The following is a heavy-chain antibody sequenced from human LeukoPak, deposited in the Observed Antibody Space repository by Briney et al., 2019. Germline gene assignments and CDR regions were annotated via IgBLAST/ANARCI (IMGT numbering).Heavy chain of an antibody. CDR3: ARVTWFGELFIRFDP. CDR2: IYYSGST. V-gene: IGHV4-30-4*08. Sequence: SQTLSLTCTVSGGSISSGDYYWSWIRQPPGKGLEWIGYIYYSGSTYYNLSLKSRVTISVDTSKNQFSLKLSSVTAADTAVYYCARVTWFGELFIRFDPWGQGTLVTVSS. CDR1: GGSISSGDYY. D-gene: IGHD3-10*01. J-gene: IGHJ5*02.